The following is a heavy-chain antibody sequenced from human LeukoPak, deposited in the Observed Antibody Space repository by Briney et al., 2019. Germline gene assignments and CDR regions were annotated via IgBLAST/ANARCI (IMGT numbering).Heavy chain of an antibody. D-gene: IGHD2-2*01. CDR2: IYPGDSDS. Sequence: GESLKISCKGSGYRFTDYWIAWVCQMPGKGLEWMGIIYPGDSDSRYSPSFQGQVTFSADKSISTAYLQWSSLKASDTAMYYCARRSYCYSTSCYGYWFDSWGQGTLVTVCS. J-gene: IGHJ5*01. CDR3: ARRSYCYSTSCYGYWFDS. CDR1: GYRFTDYW. V-gene: IGHV5-51*01.